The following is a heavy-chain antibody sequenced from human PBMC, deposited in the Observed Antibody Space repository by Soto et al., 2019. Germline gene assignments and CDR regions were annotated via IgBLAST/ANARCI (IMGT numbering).Heavy chain of an antibody. CDR3: ARAGGIYGFDI. CDR1: GGPVSNSNW. CDR2: FYHTGHP. D-gene: IGHD1-26*01. Sequence: QVQLQESGPGLVKPSGTLSLTCAVSGGPVSNSNWWSWVRQPPGKGLEWVGEFYHTGHPNYNPSLKSRVTISVDKSKNQFSLKLSSLTAADTAVYYCARAGGIYGFDIWGQGTMVTVSS. J-gene: IGHJ3*02. V-gene: IGHV4-4*02.